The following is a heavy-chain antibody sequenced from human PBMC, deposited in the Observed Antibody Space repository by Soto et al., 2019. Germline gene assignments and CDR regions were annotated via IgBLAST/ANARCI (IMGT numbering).Heavy chain of an antibody. CDR3: ARGAGGNTWRSPTFDS. CDR2: IFSAGST. J-gene: IGHJ4*02. CDR1: GFTVSNNY. V-gene: IGHV3-66*01. Sequence: EVQLVESGVGLVQPGGSLRLSCAASGFTVSNNYMTWVRQAPGRGLDWVSIIFSAGSTYYADSVRGRFTISRDNSKNTLYLQMNALRADDTAIYYCARGAGGNTWRSPTFDSWGQGTLVTVSS. D-gene: IGHD6-19*01.